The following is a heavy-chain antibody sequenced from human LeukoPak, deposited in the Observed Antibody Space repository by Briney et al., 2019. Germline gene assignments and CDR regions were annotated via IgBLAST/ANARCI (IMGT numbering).Heavy chain of an antibody. J-gene: IGHJ4*02. CDR1: GFALSTFE. D-gene: IGHD2-21*01. V-gene: IGHV3-48*03. CDR3: TRESGPPSFHIKY. CDR2: VSGSGSTK. Sequence: GGSLRLSCAASGFALSTFEMNWVRQAPGKGLEWVSCVSGSGSTKAYSDSVKGRFIISKDNAKKSLYLEMNNLRAEDTAIYCCTRESGPPSFHIKYWGQGILVTVSS.